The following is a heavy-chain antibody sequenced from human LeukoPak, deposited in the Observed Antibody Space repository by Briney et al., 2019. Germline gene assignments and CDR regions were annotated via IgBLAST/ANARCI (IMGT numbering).Heavy chain of an antibody. Sequence: RSSETLSLTCTVSGGSISSSYWSWIRQPPGKVLEWIGYIYYSGSTYYSPSLRSRVTISVDTSKNQFSLKLSSVTAADTAVYYCARATVGEGSSSPKRYSDYWGQGTLVTVSS. J-gene: IGHJ4*02. D-gene: IGHD6-6*01. CDR2: IYYSGST. V-gene: IGHV4-59*12. CDR3: ARATVGEGSSSPKRYSDY. CDR1: GGSISSSY.